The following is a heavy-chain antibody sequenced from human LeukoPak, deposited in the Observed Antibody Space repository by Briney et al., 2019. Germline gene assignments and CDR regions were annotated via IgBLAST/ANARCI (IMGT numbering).Heavy chain of an antibody. J-gene: IGHJ4*02. CDR1: GFTFSSYA. V-gene: IGHV3-23*01. CDR2: ISGSGSNT. Sequence: PGGSLRLSCAASGFTFSSYAMSWVRQAPGKGLEWVSDISGSGSNTYYADSVKGRFTISRDNSKNTLCLQMNSLRPEDTAVYYCAKEEGVLVWFGESYFDYWGQGTLVTVSS. CDR3: AKEEGVLVWFGESYFDY. D-gene: IGHD3-10*01.